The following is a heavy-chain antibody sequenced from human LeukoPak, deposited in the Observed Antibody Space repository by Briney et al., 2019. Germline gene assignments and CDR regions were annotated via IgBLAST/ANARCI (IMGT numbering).Heavy chain of an antibody. CDR3: ARDTMQQLVPDY. J-gene: IGHJ4*02. CDR2: IHYSGST. Sequence: SETLSLTCTVSGGSISSGDYYWSWIRQPPGKGLEWIGYIHYSGSTYYTPSLKSRLTISVDTSRNQFSLKLSSVIAAGTAIYYCARDTMQQLVPDYWGQGALVTVSS. V-gene: IGHV4-30-4*01. CDR1: GGSISSGDYY. D-gene: IGHD6-13*01.